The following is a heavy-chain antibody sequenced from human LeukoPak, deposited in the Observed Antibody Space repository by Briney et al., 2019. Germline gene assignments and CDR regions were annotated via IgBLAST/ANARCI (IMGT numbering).Heavy chain of an antibody. J-gene: IGHJ3*02. CDR1: GGTFSSYA. D-gene: IGHD6-19*01. V-gene: IGHV1-69*04. Sequence: SVKVSCKASGGTFSSYAISWVRQAPGQGLGWMGRIIPILGIANYAQKLQGRVTITADKSTSTAYMELSSLRSEDTAVYYCARAGAVAGTYDAFDIWGQGTMVTVSS. CDR2: IIPILGIA. CDR3: ARAGAVAGTYDAFDI.